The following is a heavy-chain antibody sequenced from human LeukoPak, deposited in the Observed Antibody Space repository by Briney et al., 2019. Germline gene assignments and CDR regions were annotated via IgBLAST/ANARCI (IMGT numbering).Heavy chain of an antibody. V-gene: IGHV4-61*02. D-gene: IGHD2-21*02. CDR1: GGSISSSSYY. J-gene: IGHJ4*02. Sequence: PSETLSLTCTVSGGSISSSSYYWSWIRQPAGKGLEWIGRIYTSGTTHYNPSLKSRVTISVDTSKNQFSLKLSSVTAADTAVYYCARGHLYCGGDCYYFDYWGQGTLVTVSS. CDR3: ARGHLYCGGDCYYFDY. CDR2: IYTSGTT.